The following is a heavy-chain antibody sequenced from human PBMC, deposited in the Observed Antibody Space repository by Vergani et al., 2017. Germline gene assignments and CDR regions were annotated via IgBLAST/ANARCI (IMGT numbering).Heavy chain of an antibody. CDR1: GGSISSGYY. Sequence: QLQLQESGPGLVKPSETLSLTCTVSGGSISSGYYWGWIRQPPGKGLEWIGSIYHSGSTYYNPSLKSRVTISVDTSKNQFSLKLSSVTAADTAVYYCARSIAAAGPQDYWGQGTLVTVSS. V-gene: IGHV4-38-2*02. J-gene: IGHJ4*02. D-gene: IGHD6-13*01. CDR2: IYHSGST. CDR3: ARSIAAAGPQDY.